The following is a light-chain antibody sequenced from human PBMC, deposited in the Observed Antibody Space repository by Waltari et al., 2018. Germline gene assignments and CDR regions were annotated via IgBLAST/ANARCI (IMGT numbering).Light chain of an antibody. V-gene: IGKV3-11*01. CDR2: DAS. CDR3: QQRSNWPRLT. Sequence: EIVLTQSPATLSLSPGERATLSCRASQSVSSYLAWYQQKPGQAPRLLIYDASNRATGIPARFSGSGSETDFTRTSSSLEPEDFSVYYCQQRSNWPRLTFGGGTKVEIK. J-gene: IGKJ4*01. CDR1: QSVSSY.